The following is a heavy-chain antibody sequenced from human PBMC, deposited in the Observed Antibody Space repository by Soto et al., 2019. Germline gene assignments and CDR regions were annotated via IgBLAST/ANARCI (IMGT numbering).Heavy chain of an antibody. CDR1: GFTFSSYA. CDR3: ARDRGSGSSSRYYGMDV. J-gene: IGHJ6*02. V-gene: IGHV3-33*01. Sequence: QVQLVESGGGVVQPGRSLRLSCAASGFTFSSYAMHWVRQAPGKGPEWVAVIWSDGGNKYFVDSVKGKYRISRDNSRNTLYLQMNSLRAEDTAVYYCARDRGSGSSSRYYGMDVWGQGTTVTVSS. CDR2: IWSDGGNK. D-gene: IGHD3-10*01.